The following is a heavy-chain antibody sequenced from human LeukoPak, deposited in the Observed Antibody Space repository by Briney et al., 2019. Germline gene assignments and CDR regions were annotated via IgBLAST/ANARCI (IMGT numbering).Heavy chain of an antibody. V-gene: IGHV4-59*01. CDR3: ARDGSGWYDEA. CDR2: IYYSGTT. D-gene: IGHD6-19*01. J-gene: IGHJ5*02. Sequence: SETLSLTCTVSGGSISSYYWSWIRQPPGKGLEWIGYIYYSGTTSYNPSLKSRVTISVDTSKNQSSLKLSSVTAADTAVYYCARDGSGWYDEAWGQGTLVTVSS. CDR1: GGSISSYY.